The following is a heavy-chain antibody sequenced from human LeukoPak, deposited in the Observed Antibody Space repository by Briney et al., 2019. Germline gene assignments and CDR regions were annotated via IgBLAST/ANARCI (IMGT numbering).Heavy chain of an antibody. CDR1: GFTFTSYA. V-gene: IGHV3-23*01. D-gene: IGHD3-10*01. CDR2: ISGSGVST. CDR3: AKDAMVRGDYYFDY. J-gene: IGHJ4*02. Sequence: GGSLRLSCAASGFTFTSYAMTWVRQAPGKGLEWVSAISGSGVSTYYADSVKGRLTISRDNSKNTLYLQMNSLRAEDTAVYYCAKDAMVRGDYYFDYWGQGTLVTVSS.